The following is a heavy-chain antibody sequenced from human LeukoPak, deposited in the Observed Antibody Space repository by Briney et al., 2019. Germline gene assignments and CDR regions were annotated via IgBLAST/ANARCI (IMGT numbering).Heavy chain of an antibody. V-gene: IGHV3-23*01. J-gene: IGHJ4*02. CDR1: GFTLSRYA. Sequence: GGSLRLSCAASGFTLSRYAMSWVRQAPGKGLEWVSTISGSGDSTYYADSVKGRFTISRDNSKNTLYLQMNSLRAEDTAVYYCATSYYYDSSGYYLWDYWGQGTLVTVSS. CDR2: ISGSGDST. CDR3: ATSYYYDSSGYYLWDY. D-gene: IGHD3-22*01.